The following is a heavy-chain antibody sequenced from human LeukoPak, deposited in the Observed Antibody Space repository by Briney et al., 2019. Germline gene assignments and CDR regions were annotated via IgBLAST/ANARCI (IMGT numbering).Heavy chain of an antibody. CDR3: ARDGFGELDY. V-gene: IGHV4-38-2*02. Sequence: SETLSLTCTVSGYSISSGYYWGWIRQPPGKGLEWIGSIYHSGSTYYNPSLKSRVTISVDTSKNQFSLKLSSVTAADTAVYYCARDGFGELDYWGQGTLVTVSS. J-gene: IGHJ4*02. D-gene: IGHD3-10*01. CDR1: GYSISSGYY. CDR2: IYHSGST.